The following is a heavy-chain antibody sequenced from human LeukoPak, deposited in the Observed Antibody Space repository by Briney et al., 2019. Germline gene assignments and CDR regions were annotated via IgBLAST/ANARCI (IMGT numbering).Heavy chain of an antibody. V-gene: IGHV3-23*01. CDR2: ISGSGGST. D-gene: IGHD3-10*01. Sequence: GGSLRLSCAASGFTFSSYAMSWVRQAPGKGLEWVSAISGSGGSTYYTDSVKGRFTISRDDSKNTLYLQMDSLRPEDTALYYCARDFLRGAPDYFDQWGQGTLVTVSS. CDR3: ARDFLRGAPDYFDQ. CDR1: GFTFSSYA. J-gene: IGHJ4*02.